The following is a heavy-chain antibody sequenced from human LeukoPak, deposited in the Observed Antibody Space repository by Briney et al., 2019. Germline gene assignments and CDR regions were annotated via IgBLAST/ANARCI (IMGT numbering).Heavy chain of an antibody. Sequence: SETLSLTCSVSGGSISSSSYYCGWIRQPPGKGLEWIGSIYYTGRTYYNPSLKSRVTITEDVSKNQFSLTLSSVTAADTAVYYCARLFADNYYDSSGYGGNWLDPWGQGTLVTVSS. J-gene: IGHJ5*02. V-gene: IGHV4-39*01. D-gene: IGHD3-22*01. CDR2: IYYTGRT. CDR3: ARLFADNYYDSSGYGGNWLDP. CDR1: GGSISSSSYY.